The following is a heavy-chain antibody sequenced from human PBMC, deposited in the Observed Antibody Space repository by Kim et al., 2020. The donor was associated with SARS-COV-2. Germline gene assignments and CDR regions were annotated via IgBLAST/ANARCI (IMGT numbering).Heavy chain of an antibody. CDR3: ARGHLGGRADY. CDR2: FLYTGST. J-gene: IGHJ4*02. V-gene: IGHV4-59*08. Sequence: SETLSLTCTVSGGSISGYYWSWIRQPPGKGLEWIGYFLYTGSTNYNPSLKSRVTISLATSKSQFSQELTSVTAADTAVYYCARGHLGGRADYWGQGTLVTVSS. CDR1: GGSISGYY.